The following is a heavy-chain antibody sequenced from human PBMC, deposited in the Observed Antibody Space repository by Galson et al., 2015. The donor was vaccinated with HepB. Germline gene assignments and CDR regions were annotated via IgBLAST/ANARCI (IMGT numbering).Heavy chain of an antibody. V-gene: IGHV3-21*01. J-gene: IGHJ4*02. D-gene: IGHD5-12*01. Sequence: SLRLSCAASGFTLSSYSMNWVRHAPGKGLEWVSSISSSSSYIYYADSVKGRFTISRDNAKNSLYLQMNSLRAEDTAVYYCARGIASGWGYSGYDSGENLDYWGQGTLVTVSS. CDR1: GFTLSSYS. CDR3: ARGIASGWGYSGYDSGENLDY. CDR2: ISSSSSYI.